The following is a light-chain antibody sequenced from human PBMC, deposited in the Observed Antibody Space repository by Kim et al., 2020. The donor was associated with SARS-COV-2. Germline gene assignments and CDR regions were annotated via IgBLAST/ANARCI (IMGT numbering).Light chain of an antibody. J-gene: IGLJ3*02. CDR3: QVWDSSSDHPV. Sequence: APGKTAMITCGGNNIGSKSVHWYQQKPGQAPVLLIYYDSDRPSGIPERFSGSNSGNTATLTISRVEAGDEADYYCQVWDSSSDHPVFGGGTQLTVL. V-gene: IGLV3-21*04. CDR2: YDS. CDR1: NIGSKS.